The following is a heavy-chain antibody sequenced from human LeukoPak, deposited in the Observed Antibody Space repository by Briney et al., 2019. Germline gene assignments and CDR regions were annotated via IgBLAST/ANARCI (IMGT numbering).Heavy chain of an antibody. D-gene: IGHD3-10*01. Sequence: PGRSLRLSCAASGFTFSSYAMHWVRQAPGKGLEWVAVISYDGSNKYYADSVKSRFTISRDNSKNTPYLQMNSLRAEDTAVYYCARDRVWFGEFDYWGQGTLVTVSS. V-gene: IGHV3-30*04. CDR2: ISYDGSNK. CDR3: ARDRVWFGEFDY. J-gene: IGHJ4*02. CDR1: GFTFSSYA.